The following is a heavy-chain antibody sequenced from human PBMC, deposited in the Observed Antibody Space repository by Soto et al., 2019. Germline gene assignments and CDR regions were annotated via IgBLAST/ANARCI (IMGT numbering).Heavy chain of an antibody. CDR2: IYHSGST. D-gene: IGHD6-13*01. CDR3: ASGQQLVRNY. CDR1: GGSISSGGYS. J-gene: IGHJ4*02. V-gene: IGHV4-30-2*01. Sequence: TLSLTCAVSGGSISSGGYSWSWIRQPPGKGLEWILYIYHSGSTYYNPSLKSRVTISVDRSKNQFSLKLSSVTAADTAVYYCASGQQLVRNYWGQGTLVTVSS.